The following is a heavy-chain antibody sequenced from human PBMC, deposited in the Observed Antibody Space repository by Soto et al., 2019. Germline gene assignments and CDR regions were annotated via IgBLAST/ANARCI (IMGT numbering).Heavy chain of an antibody. D-gene: IGHD2-21*01. CDR1: RYTFTSYW. J-gene: IGHJ5*02. V-gene: IGHV5-10-1*01. CDR3: ARHIDAASASDH. Sequence: EVQLVQSGAEVKKPGESLRISCKGSRYTFTSYWISWVRQMPGKGLEWMGEIDPSDSYTSYSPSFQGHVTISADKSISTAYLQWSSLKASDAAMYYCARHIDAASASDHWGQGTLVTVSS. CDR2: IDPSDSYT.